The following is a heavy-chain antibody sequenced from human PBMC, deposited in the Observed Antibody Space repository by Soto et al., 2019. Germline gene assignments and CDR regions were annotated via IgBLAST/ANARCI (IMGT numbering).Heavy chain of an antibody. CDR1: GYTFSSYA. J-gene: IGHJ1*01. CDR2: ISGSGGST. V-gene: IGHV3-23*01. D-gene: IGHD6-19*01. CDR3: AKDKSSGWLEYFQH. Sequence: GGSLRLSCAASGYTFSSYAMSWVRQAPGKGLEWVSAISGSGGSTYYADSVKGRFTISRDNSKNTLYLQMNSLRAEDTAVYYCAKDKSSGWLEYFQHWGQGTLVTVSS.